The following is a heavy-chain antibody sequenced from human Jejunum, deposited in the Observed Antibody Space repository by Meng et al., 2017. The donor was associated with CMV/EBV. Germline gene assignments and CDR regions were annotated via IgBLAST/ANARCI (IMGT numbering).Heavy chain of an antibody. J-gene: IGHJ4*02. CDR1: GYIFTDYY. V-gene: IGHV1-2*02. Sequence: SGYIFTDYYLHWVRRAPGQGPEWMGWIFPDTGETNYAQKFQGRVTMSLDTSITTVYMELSRLRSDDTAVYYCTTTPRGSGTYYVYWGQGTPVTVSS. D-gene: IGHD1-26*01. CDR3: TTTPRGSGTYYVY. CDR2: IFPDTGET.